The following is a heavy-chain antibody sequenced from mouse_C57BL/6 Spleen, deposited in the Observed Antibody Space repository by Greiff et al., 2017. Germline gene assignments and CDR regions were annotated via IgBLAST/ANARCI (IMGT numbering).Heavy chain of an antibody. D-gene: IGHD2-1*01. CDR2: IDPSDSET. V-gene: IGHV1-52*01. CDR3: ARSGYYGNYNAVFAY. CDR1: GYTFTSYW. Sequence: QVQLKQPGAELVRPGSSVKLSCKASGYTFTSYWMHWVKQRPIQGLEWIGNIDPSDSETHYNQKFKDKATLTVDKSSSTAYMQLSSLTSEDSAVYYCARSGYYGNYNAVFAYWGQGTLVTVAA. J-gene: IGHJ3*01.